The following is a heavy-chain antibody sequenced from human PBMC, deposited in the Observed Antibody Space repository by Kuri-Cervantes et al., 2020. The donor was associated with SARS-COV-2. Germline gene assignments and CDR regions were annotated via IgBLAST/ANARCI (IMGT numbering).Heavy chain of an antibody. V-gene: IGHV4-34*01. D-gene: IGHD3/OR15-3a*01. J-gene: IGHJ6*02. CDR2: INHSGST. CDR3: AILPYNFWTGYRMEGYYYSGMDV. CDR1: GESLSDYY. Sequence: SETLSPTCAVYGESLSDYYWTWTRQPPGKGLEWIGEINHSGSTNYNPSLKSRVTISVDTSTNQFSLKLSSVTAADTAVYYCAILPYNFWTGYRMEGYYYSGMDVWGQGTTVTVSS.